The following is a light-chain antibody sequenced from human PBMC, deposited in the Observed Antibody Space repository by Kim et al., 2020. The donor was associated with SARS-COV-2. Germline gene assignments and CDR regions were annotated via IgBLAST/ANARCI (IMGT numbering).Light chain of an antibody. V-gene: IGKV1-27*01. Sequence: ASVGDRVTSSCRASQSISNYLAWYQQKPGKVAKILIYAASTLQSVVPSRFSASGSGTDFTLTISSLQPEDVATYYCQNYNSVPLTFGGGTKVEIK. CDR3: QNYNSVPLT. CDR1: QSISNY. CDR2: AAS. J-gene: IGKJ4*01.